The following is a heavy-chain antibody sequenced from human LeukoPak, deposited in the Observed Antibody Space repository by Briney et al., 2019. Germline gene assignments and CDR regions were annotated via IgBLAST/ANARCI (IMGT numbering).Heavy chain of an antibody. V-gene: IGHV4-39*07. CDR3: AREEFVWELESGFDI. CDR1: GGSISSSSYY. J-gene: IGHJ3*02. D-gene: IGHD1-26*01. CDR2: IYYSGST. Sequence: SETLSLTCTVSGGSISSSSYYWGWIRQPPGKGLEWIGSIYYSGSTYYNPSLKSRVTMSVDTSKNQFSLKLSSVTAADTAVYYCAREEFVWELESGFDIWGQGTMVTVSS.